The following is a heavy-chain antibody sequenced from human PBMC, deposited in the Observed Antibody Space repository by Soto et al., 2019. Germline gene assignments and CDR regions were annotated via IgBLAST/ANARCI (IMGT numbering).Heavy chain of an antibody. D-gene: IGHD3-22*01. CDR1: GFTFSNAW. CDR3: TTVPQPWLYYYDGSGYNYYYGMDV. CDR2: IKSKTDGGTT. V-gene: IGHV3-15*01. Sequence: GGSLRLSCSASGFTFSNAWMSWVRQAPGKGLEWVGRIKSKTDGGTTDYAAPVKCRFTISRDDSKNTLYLQMNSLKTEHTAVYDCTTVPQPWLYYYDGSGYNYYYGMDVWRKGTTVTVSS. J-gene: IGHJ6*04.